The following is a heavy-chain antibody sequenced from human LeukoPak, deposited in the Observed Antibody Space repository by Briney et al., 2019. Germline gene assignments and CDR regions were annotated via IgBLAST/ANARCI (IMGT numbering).Heavy chain of an antibody. D-gene: IGHD6-6*01. V-gene: IGHV4-59*08. CDR2: IYYSGST. CDR1: GGSISSYY. J-gene: IGHJ4*02. Sequence: PSETLSLTCTVWGGSISSYYWSWLRQPPGKGLEWIGYIYYSGSTNYNPSLKSRVTISVDTSKNQFSLKLSSVTAADTAVYYCARLYSSSFPLYWGQGTLVTVSS. CDR3: ARLYSSSFPLY.